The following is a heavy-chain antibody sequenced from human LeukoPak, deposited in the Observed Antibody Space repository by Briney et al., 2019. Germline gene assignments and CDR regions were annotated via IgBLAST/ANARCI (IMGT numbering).Heavy chain of an antibody. J-gene: IGHJ4*02. CDR3: ARGATYYYDSSEVY. Sequence: GGSLRLSCTTSGLTFSANGMHWVRQAPGKGLEWVAFIRYDGTNQYYADSVKGRFTISRDNAKNSLYLQMNSLRAEDTAVYYCARGATYYYDSSEVYWGQGTLVTVSS. D-gene: IGHD3-22*01. V-gene: IGHV3-30*02. CDR1: GLTFSANG. CDR2: IRYDGTNQ.